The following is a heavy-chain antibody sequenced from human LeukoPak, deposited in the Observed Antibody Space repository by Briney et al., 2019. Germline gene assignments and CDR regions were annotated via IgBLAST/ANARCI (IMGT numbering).Heavy chain of an antibody. V-gene: IGHV4-34*01. D-gene: IGHD3-10*01. J-gene: IGHJ6*03. CDR3: ARGRKVVGEFWRPYYYHYMDV. CDR1: SGSFTDYY. Sequence: SETLSLTCAVYSGSFTDYYWIWIRQPPGKGLEWIGEINHSGSTNYNPSLGGRVTILVDTSKNQFSLRLSSVTAADTAVYYCARGRKVVGEFWRPYYYHYMDVWGKGTRSPSP. CDR2: INHSGST.